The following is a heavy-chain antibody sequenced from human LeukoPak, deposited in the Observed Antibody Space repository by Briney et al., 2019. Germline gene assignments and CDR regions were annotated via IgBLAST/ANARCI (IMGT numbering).Heavy chain of an antibody. Sequence: GGSLRLSCAASGFTFDDYAMHWVRQAPGKGLEWVSGISWNSGSIGYADSAKGRFTISRDNAKNSLYLQMNSLRAEDTALYYCAKDMMPHYYDSSGYSYWGQGTLVTVSS. V-gene: IGHV3-9*01. CDR2: ISWNSGSI. CDR3: AKDMMPHYYDSSGYSY. J-gene: IGHJ4*02. CDR1: GFTFDDYA. D-gene: IGHD3-22*01.